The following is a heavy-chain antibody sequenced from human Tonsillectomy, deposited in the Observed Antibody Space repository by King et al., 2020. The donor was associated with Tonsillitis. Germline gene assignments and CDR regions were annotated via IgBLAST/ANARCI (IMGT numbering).Heavy chain of an antibody. Sequence: VQLVESGGGFVQPGRSLRLSCAASGFTFDDYAMHWVRQAPGKGLEWVSGISWNSGSICDADSVKGRFNISRDNAKNSLYLQMNSLGAEDTALYYCAKGDRYYDSSGYYPNWFDPWGQGTLVTVSS. CDR1: GFTFDDYA. J-gene: IGHJ5*02. D-gene: IGHD3-22*01. CDR3: AKGDRYYDSSGYYPNWFDP. V-gene: IGHV3-9*01. CDR2: ISWNSGSI.